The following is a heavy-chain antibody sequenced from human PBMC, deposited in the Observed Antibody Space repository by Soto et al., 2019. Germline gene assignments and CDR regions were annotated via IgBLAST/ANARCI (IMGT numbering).Heavy chain of an antibody. CDR1: GGSISSSSYY. D-gene: IGHD1-26*01. Sequence: SETLSLTCTVSGGSISSSSYYWGWIRQPPGKGLEWIGSIYYSGSTYYNPSLKSRVTISVDTSKNQFSLKLSSVTAADTAVYYCAREVAVGANQDSYGMDVWGQGTTVTVSS. J-gene: IGHJ6*02. CDR2: IYYSGST. CDR3: AREVAVGANQDSYGMDV. V-gene: IGHV4-39*02.